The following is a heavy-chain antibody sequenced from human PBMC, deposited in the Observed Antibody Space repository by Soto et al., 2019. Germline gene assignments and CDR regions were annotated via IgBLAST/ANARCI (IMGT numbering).Heavy chain of an antibody. J-gene: IGHJ6*02. V-gene: IGHV3-23*01. Sequence: GGSLRLSCAASGFTFSSYAISWVRQAPGKGLEWVSAISGSGGSTYYADSVKGRFTISRDNSKNTLYLQMNSLRAEDTAVYYCARHLRFLEWLLHYYGMDVWGQGTTVTVSS. D-gene: IGHD3-3*01. CDR1: GFTFSSYA. CDR3: ARHLRFLEWLLHYYGMDV. CDR2: ISGSGGST.